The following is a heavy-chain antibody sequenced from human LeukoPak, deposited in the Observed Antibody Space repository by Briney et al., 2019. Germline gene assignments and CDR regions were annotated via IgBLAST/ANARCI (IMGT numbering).Heavy chain of an antibody. J-gene: IGHJ4*02. Sequence: ASVKVSCKASGYTFTSYYIHWVREAPGQGLEWMGIISPSGGSTRYAQKFQGRVTMTRDTSISTVYMEVSNLRSDDTAVYYCARDPLDYWATSSGSRRPAFDYWGQGTLVTVSS. CDR2: ISPSGGST. D-gene: IGHD1-26*01. V-gene: IGHV1-46*01. CDR1: GYTFTSYY. CDR3: ARDPLDYWATSSGSRRPAFDY.